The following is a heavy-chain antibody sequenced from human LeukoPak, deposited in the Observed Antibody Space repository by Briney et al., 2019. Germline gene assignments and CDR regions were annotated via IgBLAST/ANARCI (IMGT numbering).Heavy chain of an antibody. V-gene: IGHV4-61*01. J-gene: IGHJ5*02. D-gene: IGHD3-16*01. CDR1: GYSISTGYY. CDR3: AGEWGTRDKFDP. CDR2: IYYSGST. Sequence: SETLSLTCTVSGYSISTGYYWDWIRQPPGKGLEWIGYIYYSGSTNYNPSLKSRVTISVDTSKNQFSLKLSSVTAADTAVYYCAGEWGTRDKFDPWGQGTLVTVSS.